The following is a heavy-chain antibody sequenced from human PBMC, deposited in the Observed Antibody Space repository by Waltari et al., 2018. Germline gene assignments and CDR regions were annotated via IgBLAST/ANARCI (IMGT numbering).Heavy chain of an antibody. Sequence: QVQLQESGPGLVKPSETLSLTCTVSGGSISSYYWSWIRQPPGKGLEWIGYISYSGSTDYNPSLKSRVTISVDTSKNQFSRKLSSVTAADAAVYYCARVTSGGNRYYYYGMDVWGQGTTVTVSS. J-gene: IGHJ6*02. CDR2: ISYSGST. CDR1: GGSISSYY. V-gene: IGHV4-59*01. CDR3: ARVTSGGNRYYYYGMDV. D-gene: IGHD2-15*01.